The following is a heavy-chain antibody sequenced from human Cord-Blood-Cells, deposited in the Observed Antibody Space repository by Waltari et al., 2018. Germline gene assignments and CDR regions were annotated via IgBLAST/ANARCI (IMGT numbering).Heavy chain of an antibody. Sequence: QVQLQESGPGLVKPSETLSLTCAVSGYSISSGYYWGWIRQPPGKGLEWIGMIYHSGSPSSNPSRKSRVAISVDTSKNRFSRKLSSVTAADTAVYYCAGEGVAAPNWFDPWGQGTLVTVSS. CDR1: GYSISSGYY. V-gene: IGHV4-38-2*01. D-gene: IGHD6-6*01. CDR2: IYHSGSP. CDR3: AGEGVAAPNWFDP. J-gene: IGHJ5*02.